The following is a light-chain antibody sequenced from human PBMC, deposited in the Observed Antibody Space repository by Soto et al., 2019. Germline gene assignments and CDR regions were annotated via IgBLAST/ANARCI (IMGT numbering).Light chain of an antibody. CDR2: ESS. Sequence: DVQMTQSPFTLSASVGDRVTITCRASQSISSWLAWYQQKPGKAPKLLIYESSSLESGVPSRFSGSGSGTEFTLTISSLQPEDFATYYCQQYSTYTGEFGPGTKVEIK. CDR3: QQYSTYTGE. V-gene: IGKV1-5*03. J-gene: IGKJ1*01. CDR1: QSISSW.